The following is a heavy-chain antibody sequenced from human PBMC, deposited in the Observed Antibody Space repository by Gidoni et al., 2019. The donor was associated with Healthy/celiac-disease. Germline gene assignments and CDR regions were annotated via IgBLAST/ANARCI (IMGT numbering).Heavy chain of an antibody. CDR1: GGSISSYY. V-gene: IGHV4-59*01. D-gene: IGHD3-3*01. CDR2: IYYSGST. J-gene: IGHJ5*02. CDR3: ARGIYDFWSGYPLGFDP. Sequence: QVQLQESGPGLVKPSETLSLTCTVSGGSISSYYWSWIRQPPGKGLEWIGYIYYSGSTNYNPSLKSRVTISVDTSKNQFSLKLSSVTAADTAVYYCARGIYDFWSGYPLGFDPWGQGTLVTVSS.